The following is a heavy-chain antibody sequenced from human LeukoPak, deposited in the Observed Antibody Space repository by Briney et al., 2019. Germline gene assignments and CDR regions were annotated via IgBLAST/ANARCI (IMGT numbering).Heavy chain of an antibody. CDR3: ARDVVVTSSPDAFDI. D-gene: IGHD2-21*02. CDR2: ISNSGTT. CDR1: GDSLTSGGYF. J-gene: IGHJ3*02. V-gene: IGHV4-31*11. Sequence: TLSLTRAVSGDSLTSGGYFWTWVRQHPGKGLEWIGSISNSGTTSYNPSLKSRVSISLDTSNNHFSLRLGSVTAADTAVYFCARDVVVTSSPDAFDIWGQGTMVTVSS.